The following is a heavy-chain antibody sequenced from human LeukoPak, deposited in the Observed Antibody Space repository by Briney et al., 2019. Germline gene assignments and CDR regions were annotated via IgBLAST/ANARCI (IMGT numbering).Heavy chain of an antibody. D-gene: IGHD6-19*01. CDR2: IYYSGST. CDR3: ARGRTAVAGPGAFDI. V-gene: IGHV4-59*01. J-gene: IGHJ3*02. CDR1: GGSISSYH. Sequence: SETLSLTCTVSGGSISSYHWSWIRQPPGKGLEWIGYIYYSGSTNYNPSLKSRVTISVDTSKNQFSLKLSSVTAADTAVYYCARGRTAVAGPGAFDIWGQGTMVTVSS.